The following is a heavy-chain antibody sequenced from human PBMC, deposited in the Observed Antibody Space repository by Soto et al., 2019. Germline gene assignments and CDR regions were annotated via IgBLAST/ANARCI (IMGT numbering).Heavy chain of an antibody. CDR2: IKQDGSKK. D-gene: IGHD6-13*01. V-gene: IGHV3-7*05. CDR3: ARDVSPGSSSLYLDAFDI. CDR1: GFTLSMYW. Sequence: EVQLEESGGGLVQPGGSLRLSCAASGFTLSMYWMTWVRQAPGRGLEWVANIKQDGSKKSYLDSVRGRFTISRDNVRNSLYLQMDSLRAEDTALYYCARDVSPGSSSLYLDAFDIWGQGTMVICSS. J-gene: IGHJ3*02.